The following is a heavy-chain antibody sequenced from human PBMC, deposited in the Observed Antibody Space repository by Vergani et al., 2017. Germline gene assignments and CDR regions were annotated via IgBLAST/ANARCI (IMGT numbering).Heavy chain of an antibody. CDR3: ARGSIAAGYSGPDS. V-gene: IGHV4-34*01. D-gene: IGHD6-13*01. CDR2: INHSGST. Sequence: QVQLQQWGAGLLKPSETLSLTCAVYGGSFSGYYWSWIRQPPGKGLEWIGEINHSGSTNYNPSLKSRVTISVDTSKNQFSLTLSSVNATDTAVYYCARGSIAAGYSGPDSWGQGTRVTVSS. J-gene: IGHJ4*02. CDR1: GGSFSGYY.